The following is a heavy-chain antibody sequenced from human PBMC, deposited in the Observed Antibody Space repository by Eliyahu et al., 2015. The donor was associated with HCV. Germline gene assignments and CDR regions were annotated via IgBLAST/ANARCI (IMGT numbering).Heavy chain of an antibody. V-gene: IGHV1-69*01. CDR1: GGTFRTLS. D-gene: IGHD5/OR15-5a*01. Sequence: QVQLEQSGAEVKKPGSSVKVSCKASGGTFRTLSIXWVRQAPGQGLEWMGRILPVFGSSNYAQKFQGRVSITADESTATAYLELNSLTSDDTAIFYCATVRASVTHRAEYFQHWGQGTLVTVS. CDR2: ILPVFGSS. CDR3: ATVRASVTHRAEYFQH. J-gene: IGHJ1*01.